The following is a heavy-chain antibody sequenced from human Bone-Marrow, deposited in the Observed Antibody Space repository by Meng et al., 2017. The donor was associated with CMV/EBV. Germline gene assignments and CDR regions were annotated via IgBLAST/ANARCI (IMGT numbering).Heavy chain of an antibody. CDR1: SISSGDYY. D-gene: IGHD2-2*02. V-gene: IGHV4-30-4*08. CDR2: IYYSGST. J-gene: IGHJ5*02. Sequence: SISSGDYYVSWIRQPAGKGLEWIGYIYYSGSTYYNPSLKSRVTISVDTSKNQFSLKLSSVTAADTAVYYCARLVVPAAIRGNNWFDPWGQGTLVTVSS. CDR3: ARLVVPAAIRGNNWFDP.